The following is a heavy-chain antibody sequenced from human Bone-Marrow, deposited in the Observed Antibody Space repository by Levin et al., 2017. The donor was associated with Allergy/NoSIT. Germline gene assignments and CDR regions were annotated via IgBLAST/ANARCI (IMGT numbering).Heavy chain of an antibody. CDR3: ARVFIIGSSSLGF. D-gene: IGHD6-6*01. CDR2: INPGNGNT. CDR1: GYTFTSDT. Sequence: ASVKVSCKASGYTFTSDTIHWVRRAPGEGLQWMGWINPGNGNTKYSQNFQDRLTMTRETSASTVYMELSSLTSEDTAMYYCARVFIIGSSSLGFWGQGTLVTVSS. V-gene: IGHV1-3*01. J-gene: IGHJ4*02.